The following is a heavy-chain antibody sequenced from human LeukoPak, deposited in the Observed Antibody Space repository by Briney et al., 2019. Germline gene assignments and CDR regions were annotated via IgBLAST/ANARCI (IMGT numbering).Heavy chain of an antibody. CDR1: GGSISSYY. J-gene: IGHJ4*02. CDR2: IYYSGST. V-gene: IGHV4-59*08. Sequence: PSETLSLTCTVSGGSISSYYWSWIRQPPGKGLEWIGYIYYSGSTNYSPSLKSRVTISADTSKSQFSLKLSSVTAADTAVYYCASRSYGSGSYAVDYWGQGTLVTVSS. D-gene: IGHD3-10*01. CDR3: ASRSYGSGSYAVDY.